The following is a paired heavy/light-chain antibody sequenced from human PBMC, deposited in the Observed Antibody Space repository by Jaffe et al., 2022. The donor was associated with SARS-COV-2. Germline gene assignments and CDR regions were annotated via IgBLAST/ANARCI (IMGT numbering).Light chain of an antibody. Sequence: QSALTQPASVSGSPGQSITISCTGTSSDVGGYNSVSWYQQHPGKAPKLMIYDVSNRPSGVSNRFSGSKSGNTASLTISGLQAEDEADYYCSSYTGSSTRVFGTGTKVTVL. CDR2: DVS. CDR1: SSDVGGYNS. CDR3: SSYTGSSTRV. J-gene: IGLJ1*01. V-gene: IGLV2-14*03.
Heavy chain of an antibody. Sequence: EVQLVESGGGLVKPGGSLRLSCAASGFTFSPYNMNWVRQGPGKGLEWVSSISSRSNYIYYADSVKGRFTISRDDAKKSLFLQMNSLRAEDTAVYYCARDTAMAGRYYYAMDVWGQGTTVTVSS. D-gene: IGHD5-18*01. J-gene: IGHJ6*02. CDR3: ARDTAMAGRYYYAMDV. CDR2: ISSRSNYI. V-gene: IGHV3-21*01. CDR1: GFTFSPYN.